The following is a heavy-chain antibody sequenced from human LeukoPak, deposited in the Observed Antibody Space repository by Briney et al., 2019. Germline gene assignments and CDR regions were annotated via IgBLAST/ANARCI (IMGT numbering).Heavy chain of an antibody. Sequence: ASVKVSCKVSGYTLTELTMHWVRQAPGKGLEWMGGFDPEDGETIYAQKFQGRVTMTEDTSTDTAYMELSSLRSEDTAVYYCATDRPKGAVAGTPVCWGQGTLVTVSS. J-gene: IGHJ4*02. CDR3: ATDRPKGAVAGTPVC. CDR2: FDPEDGET. CDR1: GYTLTELT. D-gene: IGHD6-19*01. V-gene: IGHV1-24*01.